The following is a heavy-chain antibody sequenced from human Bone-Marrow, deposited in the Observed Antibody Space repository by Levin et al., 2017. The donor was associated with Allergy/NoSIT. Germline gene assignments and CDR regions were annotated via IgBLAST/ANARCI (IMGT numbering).Heavy chain of an antibody. CDR3: ARDAKEWLVSLNWFDP. Sequence: GGSLRLSCAASGFTFSSYGMHWVRQAPGKGLEWVAVIWYDGSNKYYADSVKGRFTISRDNSKNTLYLQMNSLRAEDTAVYYCARDAKEWLVSLNWFDPWGQGTLVTVSS. J-gene: IGHJ5*02. CDR1: GFTFSSYG. D-gene: IGHD6-19*01. CDR2: IWYDGSNK. V-gene: IGHV3-33*01.